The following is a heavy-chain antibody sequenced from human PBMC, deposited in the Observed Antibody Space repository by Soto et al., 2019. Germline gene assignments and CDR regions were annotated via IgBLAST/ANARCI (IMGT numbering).Heavy chain of an antibody. D-gene: IGHD2-15*01. V-gene: IGHV1-2*02. CDR3: ARGRESCSGGSCNPPDGY. CDR1: GYTFTGYY. Sequence: ASVKVSCKASGYTFTGYYMHWVRQAPGQGLEWMGWINPNSGGTNYAQKFQGRVTMTRDTSISTAYMELSRLRSDDTAVYYCARGRESCSGGSCNPPDGYWGQGTLVTVSS. J-gene: IGHJ4*02. CDR2: INPNSGGT.